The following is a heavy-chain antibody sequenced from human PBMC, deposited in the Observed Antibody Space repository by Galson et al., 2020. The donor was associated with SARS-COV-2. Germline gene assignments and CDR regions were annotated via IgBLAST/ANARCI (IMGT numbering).Heavy chain of an antibody. CDR1: GDSISGGYY. CDR3: TRCGGASRFSSDF. V-gene: IGHV4-38-2*01. D-gene: IGHD3-10*01. CDR2: IYGSGET. Sequence: SETLSLTCDVSGDSISGGYYWGWIRQPPGKGLEWIGNIYGSGETYYNPSLKSRVTISVDTSKNQFALKLSSVTAADTAVYYCTRCGGASRFSSDFWGQGTLVTVSS. J-gene: IGHJ4*02.